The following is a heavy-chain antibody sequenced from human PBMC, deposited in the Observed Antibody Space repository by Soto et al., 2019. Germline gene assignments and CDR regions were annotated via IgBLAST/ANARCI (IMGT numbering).Heavy chain of an antibody. CDR1: GFTFSSYS. CDR3: ARDEEVFYRYYYYYYMDV. CDR2: ISSSSSTI. V-gene: IGHV3-48*01. D-gene: IGHD3-16*02. Sequence: HPGGSLRLSCAASGFTFSSYSMNWVRQAPGKGLEWVSYISSSSSTIYYADSVKGRFTISRDNAKNSLYLQMNSLRAEDTAVYYCARDEEVFYRYYYYYYMDVWGKGTTVTVSS. J-gene: IGHJ6*03.